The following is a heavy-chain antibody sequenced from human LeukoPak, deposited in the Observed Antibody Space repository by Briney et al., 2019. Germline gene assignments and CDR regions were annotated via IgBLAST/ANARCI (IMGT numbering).Heavy chain of an antibody. CDR3: ATSPKGRTVGATTNY. Sequence: GGSLRLSCAASGFTFSSYAMSWVRQAPGKGLEWVSAISGSGGSTYYADSVKGRFTISRDNSKNTLYLQMNSLRAEDTAVYYCATSPKGRTVGATTNYWGQGTLVTVSS. CDR1: GFTFSSYA. CDR2: ISGSGGST. V-gene: IGHV3-23*01. D-gene: IGHD1-26*01. J-gene: IGHJ4*02.